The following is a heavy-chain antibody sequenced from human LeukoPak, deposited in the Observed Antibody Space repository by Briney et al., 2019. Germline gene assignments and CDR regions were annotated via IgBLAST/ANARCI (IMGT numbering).Heavy chain of an antibody. D-gene: IGHD4-11*01. J-gene: IGHJ4*02. CDR2: INPSGGST. CDR1: GYTFTSSY. CDR3: ARETTGATTFDY. V-gene: IGHV1-46*01. Sequence: GASVKVSCKASGYTFTSSYMHWVRHPHGQGLEWKGIINPSGGSTSYAQKFQGRVTMTRDMSTSTVYMELSSLRSEDTAVYYCARETTGATTFDYWGQGTLVTVSS.